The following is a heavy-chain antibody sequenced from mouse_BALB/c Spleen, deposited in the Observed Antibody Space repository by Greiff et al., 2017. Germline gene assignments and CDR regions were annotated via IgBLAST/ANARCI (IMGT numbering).Heavy chain of an antibody. CDR1: GYTFTTYP. D-gene: IGHD2-1*01. V-gene: IGHV1-47*01. Sequence: QVQLKESGAELVKPGASVKMSCKASGYTFTTYPLEWMKQNHGKSLEWIGNFQPYNDDTKYNEKFKGKAKLTVEKSSSTVYLELIRLTSDDSAVYYFARRNGNYWWYFDVWGAGTTVTVSS. CDR3: ARRNGNYWWYFDV. CDR2: FQPYNDDT. J-gene: IGHJ1*01.